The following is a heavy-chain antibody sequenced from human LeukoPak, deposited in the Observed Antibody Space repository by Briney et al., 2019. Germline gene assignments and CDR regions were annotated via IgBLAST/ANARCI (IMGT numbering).Heavy chain of an antibody. CDR1: GFTFSDAW. CDR3: TTAIGSNCSGGSCYSSFDY. J-gene: IGHJ4*02. CDR2: IKSKTDGGTT. V-gene: IGHV3-15*01. D-gene: IGHD2-15*01. Sequence: GGSLRLSCAASGFTFSDAWMSWVRQAPGKGLEWVGRIKSKTDGGTTDYAAPVKGRFTIPRDDSKNTLYLQMNSLKTEDTAVYYCTTAIGSNCSGGSCYSSFDYWGQGTLVTVSS.